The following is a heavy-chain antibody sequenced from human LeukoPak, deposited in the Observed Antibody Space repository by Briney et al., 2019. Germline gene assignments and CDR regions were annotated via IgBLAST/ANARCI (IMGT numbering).Heavy chain of an antibody. CDR1: GYSFTSYW. V-gene: IGHV3-7*05. CDR3: ASERTGKVARY. D-gene: IGHD5-12*01. Sequence: GESLKISCKGSGYSFTSYWMSWVRQAPGKGLEWVANIKQDGSEEYYVDSVKGRFTISRDNAKNSLYLQMNSLRAEDTAVYYCASERTGKVARYWGQGTLVTVSS. J-gene: IGHJ4*02. CDR2: IKQDGSEE.